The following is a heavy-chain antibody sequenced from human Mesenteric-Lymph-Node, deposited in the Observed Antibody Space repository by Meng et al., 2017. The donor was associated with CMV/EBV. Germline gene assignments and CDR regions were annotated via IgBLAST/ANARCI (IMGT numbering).Heavy chain of an antibody. J-gene: IGHJ4*02. V-gene: IGHV3-23*01. CDR3: ARGLWGRRQGGHGFDY. CDR1: GFTFDSYA. CDR2: ISGSGDSS. Sequence: GESLKISCAASGFTFDSYAMIWVRQAPGKGLEWVSDISGSGDSSYYADSVKGRFTISRDNAKNSLYLQMNSLRAEDTAVYYCARGLWGRRQGGHGFDYWGQGTLVTVSS. D-gene: IGHD7-27*01.